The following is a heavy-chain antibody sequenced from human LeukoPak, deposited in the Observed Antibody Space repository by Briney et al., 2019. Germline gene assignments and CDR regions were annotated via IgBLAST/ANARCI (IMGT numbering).Heavy chain of an antibody. CDR2: IYYSGST. V-gene: IGHV4-59*08. Sequence: SETLSLTCTVSGGSIRSYYWSWIQQPPGKGLEWIGYIYYSGSTNYNPSLKSRLTISVDTSKNQFSLKLSSVTAADTAVYYCARHFDGYSYGCLDYWGQGTLVTVSS. D-gene: IGHD5-18*01. J-gene: IGHJ4*02. CDR3: ARHFDGYSYGCLDY. CDR1: GGSIRSYY.